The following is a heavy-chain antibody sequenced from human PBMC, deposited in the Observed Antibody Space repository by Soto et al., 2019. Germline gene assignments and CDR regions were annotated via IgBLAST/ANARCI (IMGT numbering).Heavy chain of an antibody. V-gene: IGHV3-64D*08. J-gene: IGHJ6*02. CDR2: ISSNGGST. Sequence: PGGSLRLSCSASGFTFSSYAMHWVRQAPGKGLEYVSAISSNGGSTYYADSVKGRFTISRDNSKNTLYLQMSSLRAEDTAVYYCSLWFGELPMAVWGQGTTVTVSS. CDR1: GFTFSSYA. CDR3: SLWFGELPMAV. D-gene: IGHD3-10*01.